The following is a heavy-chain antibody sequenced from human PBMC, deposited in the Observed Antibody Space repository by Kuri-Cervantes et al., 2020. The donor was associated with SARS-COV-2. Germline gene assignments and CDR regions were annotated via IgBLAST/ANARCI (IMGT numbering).Heavy chain of an antibody. CDR3: ARQYCTNGVCYTPFDY. CDR2: IYHSGST. D-gene: IGHD2-8*01. Sequence: GSLRLSCTVSGYSISSGYYWGWIRQPPGKGLEWIGSIYHSGSTYYNPSLKSRVTISVDTSKNQFSLKLSSVTAADMAVYCCARQYCTNGVCYTPFDYWGQGTLVTVSS. CDR1: GYSISSGYY. J-gene: IGHJ4*02. V-gene: IGHV4-38-2*02.